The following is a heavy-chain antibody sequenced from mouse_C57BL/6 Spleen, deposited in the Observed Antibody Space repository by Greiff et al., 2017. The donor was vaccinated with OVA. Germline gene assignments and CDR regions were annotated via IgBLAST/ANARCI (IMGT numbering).Heavy chain of an antibody. CDR1: GYTFTDYY. D-gene: IGHD2-4*01. J-gene: IGHJ4*01. CDR2: INPYNGGT. CDR3: ATIYDYDSYAMDY. Sequence: VQLQQSGPVLVKPGASVKMSCKASGYTFTDYYMNWVKQSHGKSLEWIGVINPYNGGTSYNQQFKGKATLTADKSSSTAYMELNSLTSEDSAVYYCATIYDYDSYAMDYWGQGTSVTVSS. V-gene: IGHV1-19*01.